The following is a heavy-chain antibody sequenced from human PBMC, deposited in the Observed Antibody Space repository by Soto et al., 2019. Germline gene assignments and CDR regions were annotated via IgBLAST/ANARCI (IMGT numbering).Heavy chain of an antibody. CDR2: ISYSGST. V-gene: IGHV4-61*01. Sequence: SETLSLTCTVSGGSISSDSYYWGWIRQHPGTGLEWIGHISYSGSTSYSPSLKSRVTISVDTSKNRFSLRLSSVTAADTAVYYCARYSGTYYVYWGQGTLVTVS. CDR1: GGSISSDSYY. D-gene: IGHD1-26*01. CDR3: ARYSGTYYVY. J-gene: IGHJ4*02.